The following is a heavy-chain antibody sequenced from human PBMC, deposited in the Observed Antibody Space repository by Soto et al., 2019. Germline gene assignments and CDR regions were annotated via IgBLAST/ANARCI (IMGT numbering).Heavy chain of an antibody. CDR3: TLHVVVVTSIHNYFNY. Sequence: GGSLRLSCAASGFTFANAWMSWVRQAPGKGLEWVGRIKSKTDGEATDYAAPVKGRFSISRDDSKNTMFLQMNSLQIEDTAIYYCTLHVVVVTSIHNYFNYWGQGIRVTVSS. V-gene: IGHV3-15*01. CDR2: IKSKTDGEAT. CDR1: GFTFANAW. D-gene: IGHD2-21*02. J-gene: IGHJ4*02.